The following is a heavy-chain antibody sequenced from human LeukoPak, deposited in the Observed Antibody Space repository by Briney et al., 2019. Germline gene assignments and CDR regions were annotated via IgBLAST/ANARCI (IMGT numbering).Heavy chain of an antibody. CDR2: ISYDGSNK. CDR1: GFTFSSYA. Sequence: GGSLRLSCAASGFTFSSYAVHWVRQAPGKGLECVAVISYDGSNKYYADSVKGRFTISRDNSKNTLYLQMNSLRAEDTAVYYCRGGGPYYFDYWGQGTLVTVSS. V-gene: IGHV3-30-3*01. J-gene: IGHJ4*02. CDR3: RGGGPYYFDY. D-gene: IGHD4-23*01.